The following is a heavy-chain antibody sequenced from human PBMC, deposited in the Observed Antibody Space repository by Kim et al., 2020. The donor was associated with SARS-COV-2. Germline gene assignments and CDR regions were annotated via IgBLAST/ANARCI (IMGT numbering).Heavy chain of an antibody. V-gene: IGHV3-53*01. Sequence: KGRFTISRDKSKNPLYLQMNSLRAEDTAVYYCARWYYDFWSGYFYYFDYWGQGTLVTVSS. D-gene: IGHD3-3*01. CDR3: ARWYYDFWSGYFYYFDY. J-gene: IGHJ4*02.